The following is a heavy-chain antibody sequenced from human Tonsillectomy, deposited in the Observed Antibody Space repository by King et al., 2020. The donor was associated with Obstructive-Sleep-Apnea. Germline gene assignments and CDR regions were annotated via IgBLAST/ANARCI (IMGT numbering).Heavy chain of an antibody. CDR2: IRYDGSNV. CDR1: GFTFSSSG. Sequence: VQLVESGGGVVQPGGSLRLSCAASGFTFSSSGMHWVRQAPGKGLEWVTFIRYDGSNVYYADSVKGRFSVSRDNSKNALFLQMNNLSAEDTAVYYCAKDNSNWSFDYWGQGILVTVSS. J-gene: IGHJ4*02. D-gene: IGHD6-6*01. V-gene: IGHV3-30*02. CDR3: AKDNSNWSFDY.